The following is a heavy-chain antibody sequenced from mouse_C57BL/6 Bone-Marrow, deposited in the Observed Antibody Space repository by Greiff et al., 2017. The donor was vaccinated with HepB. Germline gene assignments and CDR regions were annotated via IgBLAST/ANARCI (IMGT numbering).Heavy chain of an antibody. J-gene: IGHJ3*01. D-gene: IGHD2-12*01. Sequence: EVQGVESGGGLVKPGGSLKLSCAASGFTFSSYAMSWVRQTPEKRLEWVATISDGGSYTYYPDNVKGRFTISRDNAKNNLYLQMSHLKSEDTAMYYCAIYDGAWFAYWGQGTLVTVSA. V-gene: IGHV5-4*01. CDR2: ISDGGSYT. CDR3: AIYDGAWFAY. CDR1: GFTFSSYA.